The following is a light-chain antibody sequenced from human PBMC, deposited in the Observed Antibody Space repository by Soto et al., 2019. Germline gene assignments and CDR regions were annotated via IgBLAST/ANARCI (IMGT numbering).Light chain of an antibody. J-gene: IGLJ2*01. CDR1: SSDIGGCNY. Sequence: QPVLTQPASVSGSPGQSITISCTGTSSDIGGCNYVSWYQQHPGKAPKLIIYDVTNRPSGVSNRFSGSKSANTASLTISGLQTEDEADYYCSSCTSSNTHVVFGGGTQLTVL. CDR3: SSCTSSNTHVV. V-gene: IGLV2-14*01. CDR2: DVT.